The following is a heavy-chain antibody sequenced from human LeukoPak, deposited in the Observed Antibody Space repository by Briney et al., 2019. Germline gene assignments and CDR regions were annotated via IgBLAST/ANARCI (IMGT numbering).Heavy chain of an antibody. CDR3: AREGGYSSSWYSLQDYGMDV. Sequence: GASVKVSCKASGYTFTSYYMHWVRQAPGQGLEWMGWINPNSGGTNYAQKFQGWVTMTRDTSISTAYMELSRLRSDDTAVYYCAREGGYSSSWYSLQDYGMDVWGQGTTVTVSS. D-gene: IGHD6-13*01. J-gene: IGHJ6*02. CDR1: GYTFTSYY. CDR2: INPNSGGT. V-gene: IGHV1-2*04.